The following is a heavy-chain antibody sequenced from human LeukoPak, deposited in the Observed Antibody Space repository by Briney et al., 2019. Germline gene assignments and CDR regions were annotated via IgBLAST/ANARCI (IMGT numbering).Heavy chain of an antibody. CDR2: ISFDGFNK. Sequence: GRSLRLSCAASGFTFSNYAMHWVRQAPGKGLEWVAVISFDGFNKYYADSVKGRFTVSRDNSKNTLYLQMNSLRAEDTAVYYCARDLGYISGWSGSHGMDVWGQGTTVTASS. CDR3: ARDLGYISGWSGSHGMDV. CDR1: GFTFSNYA. J-gene: IGHJ6*02. D-gene: IGHD6-19*01. V-gene: IGHV3-30*04.